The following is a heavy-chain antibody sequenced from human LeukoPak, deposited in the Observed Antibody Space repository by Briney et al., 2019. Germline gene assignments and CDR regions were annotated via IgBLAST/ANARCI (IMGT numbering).Heavy chain of an antibody. J-gene: IGHJ4*02. D-gene: IGHD5-12*01. CDR2: IIPIFGTA. CDR1: GGTFSSYA. V-gene: IGHV1-69*13. CDR3: ASYGGYDHFDY. Sequence: ASVKVSCKASGGTFSSYAISWVRQAPGQGLEWMGGIIPIFGTANYAQKFQGRVTITADESTSTAYMELSSLRSEDTAMYYCASYGGYDHFDYWGQGTLVTVSS.